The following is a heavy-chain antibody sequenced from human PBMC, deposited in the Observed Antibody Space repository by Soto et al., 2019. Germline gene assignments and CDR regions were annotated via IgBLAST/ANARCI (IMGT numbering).Heavy chain of an antibody. J-gene: IGHJ5*02. CDR1: GGSISSGDYY. V-gene: IGHV4-30-4*01. CDR3: ARGRPEGARVAP. Sequence: QVQLQESGPGLVKPSQTLSLTCTVSGGSISSGDYYWSWIRQPPGKGLEWIGYIYYRGSTYYNPSRKIRVTVSVATAKIPFSRKLSSVTAAHTAVYCCARGRPEGARVAPWGPGTLVTVSS. CDR2: IYYRGST. D-gene: IGHD6-6*01.